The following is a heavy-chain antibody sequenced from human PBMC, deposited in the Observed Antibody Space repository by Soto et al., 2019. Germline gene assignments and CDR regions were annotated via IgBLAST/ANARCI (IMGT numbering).Heavy chain of an antibody. CDR2: ISGSGGST. CDR1: GFTFSIYA. D-gene: IGHD2-21*02. V-gene: IGHV3-23*01. J-gene: IGHJ6*02. CDR3: AKKCGGDCYPYYYGMDV. Sequence: PGWSLRLSCAASGFTFSIYAMSWVRQAPGKGLEWVSAISGSGGSTYYADSVKGRFTISRDNSKNTLYLQMNSLRAEDTAVYYCAKKCGGDCYPYYYGMDVWGQGTTVTVSS.